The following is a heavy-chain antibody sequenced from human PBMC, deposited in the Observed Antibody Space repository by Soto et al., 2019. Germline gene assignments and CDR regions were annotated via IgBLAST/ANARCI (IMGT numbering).Heavy chain of an antibody. Sequence: QVQLVQSGAEVKKPGASVKVSCKASGNTFTSYAMHWVRQAPGQRLEWMGWINAGNGNTKYSQKFQGRVTITRDTSASTAYMELSSLRSEDTAVYYCARGVGSGLSDYWGQGTLVTVSS. CDR2: INAGNGNT. J-gene: IGHJ4*02. CDR1: GNTFTSYA. CDR3: ARGVGSGLSDY. D-gene: IGHD1-26*01. V-gene: IGHV1-3*01.